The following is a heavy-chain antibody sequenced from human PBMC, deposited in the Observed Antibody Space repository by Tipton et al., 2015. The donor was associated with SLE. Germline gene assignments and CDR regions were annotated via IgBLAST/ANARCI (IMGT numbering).Heavy chain of an antibody. CDR1: GCAISSSYY. Sequence: TLSLTCTVSGCAISSSYYWGWIRKSPGKGLEWIGSISYTGSTYYNPSLKSRVTISVDTSKNQFSLKLSSVTAADTAVYYCARLGVATLGFDPWGQGTLVTVSS. CDR2: ISYTGST. J-gene: IGHJ5*02. D-gene: IGHD5-12*01. V-gene: IGHV4-39*01. CDR3: ARLGVATLGFDP.